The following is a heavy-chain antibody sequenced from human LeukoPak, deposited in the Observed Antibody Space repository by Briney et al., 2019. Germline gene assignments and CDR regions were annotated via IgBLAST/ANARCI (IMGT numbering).Heavy chain of an antibody. D-gene: IGHD3-10*01. Sequence: GGSLRLSWTASGFPFSSYGMHWVRQAPGKGLVWVTVIWPDGSIKYYADSVKGRFTVSRDNSKNTLYLQMNGLRAEDTAVYYCARHYRMVLNWFDPWGQGTLVTVSS. J-gene: IGHJ5*02. CDR3: ARHYRMVLNWFDP. CDR2: IWPDGSIK. V-gene: IGHV3-33*01. CDR1: GFPFSSYG.